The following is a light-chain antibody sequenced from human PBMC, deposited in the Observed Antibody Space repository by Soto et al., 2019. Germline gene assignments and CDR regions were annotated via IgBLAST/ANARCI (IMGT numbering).Light chain of an antibody. Sequence: DIQMTQSPSSVSASVGDRVTITCRASQDISSWLAWYQQKPGKAPKIMIYAASSLQGGVPSRFSGSGSGTEFTLTISSLQPEDFAVYYCQQYGSSPHTFGQGTRLEIK. V-gene: IGKV1-12*01. CDR2: AAS. J-gene: IGKJ5*01. CDR1: QDISSW. CDR3: QQYGSSPHT.